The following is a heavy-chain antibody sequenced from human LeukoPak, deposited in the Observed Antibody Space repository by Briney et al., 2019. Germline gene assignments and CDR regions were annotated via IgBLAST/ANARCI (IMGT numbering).Heavy chain of an antibody. V-gene: IGHV3-7*01. Sequence: GGSLRLSCVASGFTFRSYGMIWVRQAPGKGLEWVANINEDGSEKHYLDSVRGRFTISRDNAKNSLYLQMDSLRAEDTAVYYCARLFVYGSGAEAFDYWGQGALVTVSS. D-gene: IGHD3-10*01. CDR1: GFTFRSYG. J-gene: IGHJ4*02. CDR2: INEDGSEK. CDR3: ARLFVYGSGAEAFDY.